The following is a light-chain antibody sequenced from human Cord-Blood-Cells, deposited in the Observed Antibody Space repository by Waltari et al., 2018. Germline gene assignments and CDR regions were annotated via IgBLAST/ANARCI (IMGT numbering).Light chain of an antibody. J-gene: IGKJ1*01. CDR1: QSILHSNGYNY. Sequence: DIVMTQSPLSLSVTPGERASISCRSSQSILHSNGYNYLDWYLQKPGQSPQLLIYLGSNRASGVPDRFSGSGSGTDFTLKISRVEAEDVGVYYCMQALQTPWTFGQGTKVEIK. V-gene: IGKV2-28*01. CDR2: LGS. CDR3: MQALQTPWT.